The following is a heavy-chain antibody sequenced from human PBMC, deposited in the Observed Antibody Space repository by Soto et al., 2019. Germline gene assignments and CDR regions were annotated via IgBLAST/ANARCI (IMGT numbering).Heavy chain of an antibody. J-gene: IGHJ6*02. Sequence: EVQLLESGGGLVQPGGSLRLSCAASGFTFSSYAMSWVRQAPGKGLEWVSAISGSGGSTYYADSVKGRFTISRDNSKHTLYLQMNSLRAEDTAVYYCAKHLAVAAIRECMDVWGQGTTVTVAS. CDR1: GFTFSSYA. CDR2: ISGSGGST. D-gene: IGHD2-15*01. V-gene: IGHV3-23*01. CDR3: AKHLAVAAIRECMDV.